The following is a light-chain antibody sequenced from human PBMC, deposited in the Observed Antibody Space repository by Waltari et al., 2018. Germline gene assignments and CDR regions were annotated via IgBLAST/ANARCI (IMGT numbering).Light chain of an antibody. CDR1: QSVSST. CDR2: DAS. CDR3: QQYSNWYT. Sequence: ILMTHSPATLSVSPGKRSPLPCRASQSVSSTLAWYQQNPGQPPRLLISDASTSATGIPARFSGSGSGTEFTLTISSLQSEDFAVYYCQQYSNWYTFGQGTKLEIK. V-gene: IGKV3-15*01. J-gene: IGKJ2*01.